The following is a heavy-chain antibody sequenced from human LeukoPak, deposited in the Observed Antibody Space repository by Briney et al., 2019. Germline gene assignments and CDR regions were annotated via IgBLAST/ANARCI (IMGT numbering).Heavy chain of an antibody. V-gene: IGHV4-34*01. CDR1: GGSFSGYY. Sequence: SETLSLTCAVYGGSFSGYYWSWIRQPPGKGLEWIGEINHSGSTNYNPSLKSRVTISVDTSKNQFSLKLSSVTAADTAAYYCARETEDSSGYYYPSRYFQHWGQGTLVTVSS. CDR2: INHSGST. CDR3: ARETEDSSGYYYPSRYFQH. D-gene: IGHD3-22*01. J-gene: IGHJ1*01.